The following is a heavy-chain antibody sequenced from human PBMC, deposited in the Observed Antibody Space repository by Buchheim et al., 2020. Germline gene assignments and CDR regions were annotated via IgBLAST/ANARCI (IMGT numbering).Heavy chain of an antibody. Sequence: QVQLVESGGGVVQPGRSLRLFCAASGFTFSSYTMHWVRQAPGKGLEWVAVISYDGSNKYYADSVQGRFTISRDNSKHTLYLQMNSLRAEDTAVYYCARELGADGGNDYFDYWGQGTL. CDR1: GFTFSSYT. CDR2: ISYDGSNK. J-gene: IGHJ4*02. CDR3: ARELGADGGNDYFDY. D-gene: IGHD4-23*01. V-gene: IGHV3-30*04.